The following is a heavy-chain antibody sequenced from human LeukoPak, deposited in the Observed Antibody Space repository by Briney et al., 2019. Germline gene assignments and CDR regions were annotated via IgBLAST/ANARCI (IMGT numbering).Heavy chain of an antibody. D-gene: IGHD3-3*01. V-gene: IGHV3-53*01. CDR3: ARSQGDDFWSGYATIDY. Sequence: GGTLRLSCAASGFTVSSNYMSWVRQALGKGLEWVSVIYSGGSTYYADSVKGRFTISRDNSKNTLYLQMNSLRAEDTAVYYCARSQGDDFWSGYATIDYWGQGTLVTVSS. CDR2: IYSGGST. J-gene: IGHJ4*02. CDR1: GFTVSSNY.